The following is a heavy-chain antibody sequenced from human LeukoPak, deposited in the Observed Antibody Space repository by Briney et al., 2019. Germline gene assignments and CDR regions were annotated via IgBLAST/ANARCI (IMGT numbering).Heavy chain of an antibody. D-gene: IGHD3-16*01. CDR2: INHIGST. Sequence: PSGTLSLTCAVYGGSFSGCYWSWIRQPPGKGLEWIGEINHIGSTNDNPSLKSRVTISVDTSNNQFSLKLSSVTAADTAVYYCARVRIKDGQLRGSYKNTNWFDPWGQGTLVTVSS. CDR3: ARVRIKDGQLRGSYKNTNWFDP. J-gene: IGHJ5*02. CDR1: GGSFSGCY. V-gene: IGHV4-34*01.